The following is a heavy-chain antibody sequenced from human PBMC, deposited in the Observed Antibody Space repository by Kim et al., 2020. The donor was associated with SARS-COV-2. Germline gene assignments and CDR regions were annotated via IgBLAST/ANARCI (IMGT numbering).Heavy chain of an antibody. V-gene: IGHV3-7*01. J-gene: IGHJ1*01. CDR1: GFTFSNSW. CDR3: ATSPDEAN. Sequence: GGSLRLSCTASGFTFSNSWMTWVRQAPGKGLEWVANMNQDGSVRHYVDSLRGRFTISRDNARALLFLQLNSLRVEDTAVYYCATSPDEANWGQGTLVTVS. CDR2: MNQDGSVR.